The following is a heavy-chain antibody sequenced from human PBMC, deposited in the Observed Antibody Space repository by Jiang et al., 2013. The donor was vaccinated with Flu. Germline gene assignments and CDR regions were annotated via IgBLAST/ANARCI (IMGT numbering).Heavy chain of an antibody. CDR3: ARQSAMLRGVIGY. Sequence: VKPSQTLSLTCSVSGASISDEGYYWSWIRQHPGKGLEWIGYIHYSGSTYYNPSLKSRVTISVDTSKNQFSLKLSSVTAADTAVYYCARQSAMLRGVIGYWGQGTLVTVSS. V-gene: IGHV4-31*03. CDR2: IHYSGST. D-gene: IGHD3-10*01. J-gene: IGHJ4*02. CDR1: GASISDEGYY.